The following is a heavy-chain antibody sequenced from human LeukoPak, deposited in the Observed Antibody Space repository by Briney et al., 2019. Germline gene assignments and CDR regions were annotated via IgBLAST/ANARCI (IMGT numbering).Heavy chain of an antibody. CDR1: GGSISSYY. Sequence: SETLSLTCTVSGGSISSYYWSWIRQPPGKGLEWIGYIYYSGSTNYNPSLKSRVTISVDTSKNQFSLKLSSETAADTAVYYCARIAVAGTYTPDYWGQGTLVTVSS. V-gene: IGHV4-59*01. J-gene: IGHJ4*02. D-gene: IGHD6-19*01. CDR3: ARIAVAGTYTPDY. CDR2: IYYSGST.